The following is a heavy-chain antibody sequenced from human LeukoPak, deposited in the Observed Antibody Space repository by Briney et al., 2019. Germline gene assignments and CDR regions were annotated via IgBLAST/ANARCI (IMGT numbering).Heavy chain of an antibody. CDR3: ARDLQWLAYDI. Sequence: SETLSLTCTVSGGSISSYYWSWIRQPPGKGLEWIGYIYYSGSTNYNPSLKSRVTISVDRSKNQFSLKLSSVTAADTAVYYCARDLQWLAYDIWGQGTMVTVSS. CDR1: GGSISSYY. CDR2: IYYSGST. J-gene: IGHJ3*02. V-gene: IGHV4-59*12. D-gene: IGHD6-19*01.